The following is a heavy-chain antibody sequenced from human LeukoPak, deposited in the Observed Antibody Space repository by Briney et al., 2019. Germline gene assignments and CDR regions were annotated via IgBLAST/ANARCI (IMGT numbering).Heavy chain of an antibody. CDR3: ARQGLGIAAALFDP. CDR2: IYHSGST. V-gene: IGHV4-38-2*01. J-gene: IGHJ5*02. CDR1: GYSISSGYY. Sequence: SETLSLTCAVSGYSISSGYYWGWIRQPPGKGLEWIGSIYHSGSTYYNPSLKSRVTISVDTSKNQFSLKLSSVTAADTAVYYCARQGLGIAAALFDPWGPGTLVTVSS. D-gene: IGHD6-13*01.